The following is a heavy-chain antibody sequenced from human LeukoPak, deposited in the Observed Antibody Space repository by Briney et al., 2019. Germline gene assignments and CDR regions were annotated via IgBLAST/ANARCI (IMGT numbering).Heavy chain of an antibody. CDR2: IKSKTDGGTT. D-gene: IGHD2-2*01. CDR1: GFTFSSYG. CDR3: TTVYPAGG. V-gene: IGHV3-15*01. Sequence: GGSLRLSCAASGFTFSSYGMHWVRQAPGKGLEWVDRIKSKTDGGTTDYAAPVKGRFTISRDDSKNTLYLQMNSLKTEDTAVYYCTTVYPAGGWGQGTLVTVSS. J-gene: IGHJ4*02.